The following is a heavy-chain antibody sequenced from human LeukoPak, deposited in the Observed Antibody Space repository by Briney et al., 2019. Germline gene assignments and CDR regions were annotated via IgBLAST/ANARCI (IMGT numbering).Heavy chain of an antibody. J-gene: IGHJ6*03. Sequence: GGSLRLSCTASGFTFGDYAMSWVRQAPGKGLEWVGFIRSKAYGGTTEYAASVKGRFTISRDDSKSIAYLQMNSLKTEDTAVYYCTREGTPKLHYYYMDVWGKGTTVTVSS. CDR3: TREGTPKLHYYYMDV. D-gene: IGHD2-21*01. CDR2: IRSKAYGGTT. V-gene: IGHV3-49*04. CDR1: GFTFGDYA.